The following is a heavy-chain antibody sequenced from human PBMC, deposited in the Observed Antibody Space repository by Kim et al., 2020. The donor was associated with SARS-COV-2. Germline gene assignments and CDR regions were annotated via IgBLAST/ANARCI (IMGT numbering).Heavy chain of an antibody. J-gene: IGHJ4*02. CDR3: ARHNQLRGDFED. D-gene: IGHD2-2*01. Sequence: SETLSLTCSVSGDSVSRGSQYWGWIREPTGKGLEWIGSVDYFGETKYKPSLKSRVTISVDTSKNQVSMRLKSVTAADTAVYYCARHNQLRGDFEDWGQG. V-gene: IGHV4-39*01. CDR1: GDSVSRGSQY. CDR2: VDYFGET.